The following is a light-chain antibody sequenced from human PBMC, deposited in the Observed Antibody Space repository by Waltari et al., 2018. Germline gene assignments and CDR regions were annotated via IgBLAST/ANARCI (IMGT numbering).Light chain of an antibody. CDR3: SSYTSSSTVV. CDR1: ISDVGGYND. V-gene: IGLV2-14*01. J-gene: IGLJ2*01. CDR2: DVS. Sequence: QSALTQPASVSGSPGQSITISCTGTISDVGGYNDVPWYQQQPGQTPKLMNYDVSKRPSGVSNRFSGSKSGNKASLTISGLQAEDEADYYCSSYTSSSTVVFGGGTKLTVL.